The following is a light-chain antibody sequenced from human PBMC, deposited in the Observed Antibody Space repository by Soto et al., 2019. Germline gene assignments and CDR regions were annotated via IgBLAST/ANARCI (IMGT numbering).Light chain of an antibody. Sequence: DIQMTQSPSSLSASVGDRVTITCRASQSISSYLNWYQQKPGKAPKLLIYAASSLQSGVPSRFSGSGSGTDFTLTISSLQPEDSATYYCQQSYSTPQTFGQGTKVDI. J-gene: IGKJ1*01. CDR1: QSISSY. CDR3: QQSYSTPQT. CDR2: AAS. V-gene: IGKV1-39*01.